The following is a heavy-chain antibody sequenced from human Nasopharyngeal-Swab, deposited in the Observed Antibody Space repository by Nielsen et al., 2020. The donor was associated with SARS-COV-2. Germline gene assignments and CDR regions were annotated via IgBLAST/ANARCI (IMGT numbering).Heavy chain of an antibody. CDR3: ARVGPRHYDFWSGYYDYMDV. D-gene: IGHD3-3*01. Sequence: SETLSLTCAISGDSVSSNSAAWNWIRQSPSRGLEWLGRTYYRSKWYNDYAVSVKSRITINPDTSKNQFSLQLNSVTPEDTAVYYCARVGPRHYDFWSGYYDYMDVWGKGTTVTVSS. CDR2: TYYRSKWYN. J-gene: IGHJ6*03. CDR1: GDSVSSNSAA. V-gene: IGHV6-1*01.